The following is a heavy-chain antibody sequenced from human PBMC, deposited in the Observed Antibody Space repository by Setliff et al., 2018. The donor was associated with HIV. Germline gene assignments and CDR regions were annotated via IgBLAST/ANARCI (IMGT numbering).Heavy chain of an antibody. D-gene: IGHD2-2*01. V-gene: IGHV1-46*03. Sequence: GASVKVSCKASGYTFTSYYMHWVRQAPGQGLEWMGTINPSGGSTSYAQKFQGRVTMTRDTSTSTVYMELSSLRSEDTAGYYCARDCSSTSCPGSFNYYYYYYYMDVWGKGTTVTVSS. J-gene: IGHJ6*03. CDR2: INPSGGST. CDR1: GYTFTSYY. CDR3: ARDCSSTSCPGSFNYYYYYYYMDV.